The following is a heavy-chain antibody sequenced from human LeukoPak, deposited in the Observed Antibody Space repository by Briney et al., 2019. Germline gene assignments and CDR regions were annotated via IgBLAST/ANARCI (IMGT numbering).Heavy chain of an antibody. CDR2: ITSSGTSI. CDR3: ARGQGAVPGPFAY. V-gene: IGHV3-11*01. J-gene: IGHJ4*02. CDR1: GFTFSDYY. D-gene: IGHD6-19*01. Sequence: GGSLRLSCAASGFTFSDYYMSWIRQAPGKGLEWVSYITSSGTSIYYTDSVKGRFTISRDNTKNSLYLQMNSLRAEDTAAYYCARGQGAVPGPFAYWGQGTLVTVSS.